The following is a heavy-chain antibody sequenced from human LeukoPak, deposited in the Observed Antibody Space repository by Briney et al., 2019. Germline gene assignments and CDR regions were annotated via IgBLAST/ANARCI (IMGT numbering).Heavy chain of an antibody. CDR2: IIPIFGTA. Sequence: GASVKVSCKASGYTFTSYGISWVRQAPGQGLEWMGGIIPIFGTANYAQKFQGRVTITADESTSTAYMELSSLRSEDTAVYYCAREEYSSSLGYWGQGTLVTVSS. CDR3: AREEYSSSLGY. J-gene: IGHJ4*02. D-gene: IGHD6-6*01. CDR1: GYTFTSYG. V-gene: IGHV1-69*13.